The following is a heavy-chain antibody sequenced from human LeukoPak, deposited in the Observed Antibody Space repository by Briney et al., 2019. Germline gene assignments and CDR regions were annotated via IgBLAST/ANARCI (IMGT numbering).Heavy chain of an antibody. J-gene: IGHJ5*02. CDR3: ARGARMERFLEWLNNWFGP. V-gene: IGHV3-11*04. CDR1: GFTFSDYY. D-gene: IGHD3-3*01. Sequence: GGSLRLSCAASGFTFSDYYMSWIRQAPGMGLEWVSYISSSGGTIYYADSVKGRFTISRDNAKNSLYLQMNSLRAEDTAVYYCARGARMERFLEWLNNWFGPWGQGTLVTVSS. CDR2: ISSSGGTI.